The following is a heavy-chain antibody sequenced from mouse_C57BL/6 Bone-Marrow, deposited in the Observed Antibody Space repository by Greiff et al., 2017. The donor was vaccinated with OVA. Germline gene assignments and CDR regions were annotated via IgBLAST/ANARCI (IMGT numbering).Heavy chain of an antibody. V-gene: IGHV14-3*01. CDR2: IDPANGNT. CDR3: ASCSYYYGSSPWFAY. J-gene: IGHJ3*01. CDR1: GFNIKNTY. D-gene: IGHD1-1*01. Sequence: VQLQQSVAELVRPGASVKLSCTASGFNIKNTYMHWVKQRPEQGLEWIGRIDPANGNTKYAPKFQGKATITADTSSNTAYLQLSSLTSEDTAIYYCASCSYYYGSSPWFAYWGQGTLVTVSA.